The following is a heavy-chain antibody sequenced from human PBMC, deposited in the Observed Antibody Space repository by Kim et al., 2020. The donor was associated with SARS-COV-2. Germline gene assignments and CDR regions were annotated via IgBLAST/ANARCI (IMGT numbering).Heavy chain of an antibody. CDR2: T. CDR3: VRDDGSTWLIDS. D-gene: IGHD6-13*01. J-gene: IGHJ4*02. Sequence: TKYSQKFQGRVTITRDTSATTAYMELSSLGSEDTAVYYCVRDDGSTWLIDSWGQGTLVTVSS. V-gene: IGHV1-3*01.